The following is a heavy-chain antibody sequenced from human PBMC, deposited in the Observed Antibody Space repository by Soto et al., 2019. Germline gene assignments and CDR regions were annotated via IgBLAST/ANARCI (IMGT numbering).Heavy chain of an antibody. D-gene: IGHD2-15*01. V-gene: IGHV1-18*01. Sequence: GVSVKVSCKSSGYTFTSCGISWVRQAPGQGLEWMGWISAYNGNTNYAQKLQGRVTMATDTSTSTAYMELRSLRSDDTAVYYCASYRGYCSGGSCSIDAFDIWGQGTMVTVSS. CDR1: GYTFTSCG. CDR3: ASYRGYCSGGSCSIDAFDI. CDR2: ISAYNGNT. J-gene: IGHJ3*02.